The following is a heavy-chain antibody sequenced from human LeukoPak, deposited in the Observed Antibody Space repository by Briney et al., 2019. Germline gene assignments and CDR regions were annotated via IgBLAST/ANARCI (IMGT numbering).Heavy chain of an antibody. CDR3: ARVGGTYGLSAFDS. CDR1: GGSISSSTYY. J-gene: IGHJ3*02. V-gene: IGHV4-39*01. Sequence: PSETLSLTCTVSGGSISSSTYYWGWIRQPPGKGLEWIGSIDYSGGNYYNPPLKSRVTISVDTSKNQFSLKLSSVTAADTAVYYCARVGGTYGLSAFDSWGQGAMVTVSS. CDR2: IDYSGGN. D-gene: IGHD3-10*01.